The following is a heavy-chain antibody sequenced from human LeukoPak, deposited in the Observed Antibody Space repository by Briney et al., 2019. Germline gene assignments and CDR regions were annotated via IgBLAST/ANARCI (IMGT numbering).Heavy chain of an antibody. Sequence: SETLSLTCTVSGGSINNYYWSWIRQPPGKGLEWIGSIYYSGITYYSPSLKSRVTISVDTSKNQFSLRLSSVTAADTAVYFCARLPRDHYGSGSFYGMDVWGQGTTVTVSS. CDR1: GGSINNYY. V-gene: IGHV4-59*05. D-gene: IGHD3-10*01. CDR2: IYYSGIT. J-gene: IGHJ6*02. CDR3: ARLPRDHYGSGSFYGMDV.